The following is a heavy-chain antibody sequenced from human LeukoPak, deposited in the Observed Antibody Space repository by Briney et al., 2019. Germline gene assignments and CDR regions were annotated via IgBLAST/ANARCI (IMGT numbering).Heavy chain of an antibody. J-gene: IGHJ4*02. CDR3: AGDSSGYSFDY. D-gene: IGHD3-22*01. Sequence: GGSLRLSCAASGFTFGSYSMNWVRQAPGKGLEWVSSISSSSSYIYYADSVKGRFTISRGNAKNSLYLQMNSLRAEDTAVYYCAGDSSGYSFDYWGQGTLVTVSS. CDR2: ISSSSSYI. CDR1: GFTFGSYS. V-gene: IGHV3-21*01.